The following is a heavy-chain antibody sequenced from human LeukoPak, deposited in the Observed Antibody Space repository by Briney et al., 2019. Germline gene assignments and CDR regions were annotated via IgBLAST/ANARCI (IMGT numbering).Heavy chain of an antibody. Sequence: ASVKVPCKASGYTFTSYGISWVRQAPGQGLEWMGIINPSGGSTSYAQKFQGRVTMTRDTSTSTVYMELSSLRSEDTAVYYCARGLWLDDFDYWGQGTLVTVSS. CDR2: INPSGGST. V-gene: IGHV1-46*01. CDR1: GYTFTSYG. J-gene: IGHJ4*02. CDR3: ARGLWLDDFDY. D-gene: IGHD6-19*01.